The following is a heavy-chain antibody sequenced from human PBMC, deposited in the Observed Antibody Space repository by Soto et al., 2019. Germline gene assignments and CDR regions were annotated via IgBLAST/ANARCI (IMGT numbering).Heavy chain of an antibody. CDR3: ASGYSGGWYGLGYYYGMDV. V-gene: IGHV4-39*01. CDR1: GGSISSSSYY. D-gene: IGHD6-19*01. Sequence: PSETLSLTCTVSGGSISSSSYYWGWIRQPPGKGLEWIGSIYYSGSTYYNPSLKSRVTISVDTSKNQFSLKLSSVTAADTAVYYCASGYSGGWYGLGYYYGMDVWGQGTTVTVSS. CDR2: IYYSGST. J-gene: IGHJ6*02.